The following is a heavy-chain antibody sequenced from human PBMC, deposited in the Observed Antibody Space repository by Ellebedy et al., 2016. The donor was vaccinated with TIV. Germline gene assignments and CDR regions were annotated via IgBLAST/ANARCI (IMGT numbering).Heavy chain of an antibody. J-gene: IGHJ4*02. CDR1: GYSIGSGFY. V-gene: IGHV4-38-2*02. Sequence: MPGGSLRLSCTVSGYSIGSGFYWGWIRQPPGKGLEWIGSIYHSGYTYYSPSLKSRVTMSVDTSKNQFSLRLSPVTTADTAVYYCARDGEGRWDYWGPGTLVTVSS. CDR3: ARDGEGRWDY. CDR2: IYHSGYT. D-gene: IGHD4-23*01.